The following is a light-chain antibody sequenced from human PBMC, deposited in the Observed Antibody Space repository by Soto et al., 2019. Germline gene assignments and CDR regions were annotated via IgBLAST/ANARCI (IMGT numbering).Light chain of an antibody. CDR1: SSDVGNYNY. Sequence: QSALTQPRSVSGSPGQSVTISCTGTSSDVGNYNYVSWYRQHPGTAHKLMIYDVAQRPSGVPDRFSGSKSGNTASLTISGLQAEDEADYYCCSYAGSYTWVFGGGTKLTVL. CDR2: DVA. CDR3: CSYAGSYTWV. V-gene: IGLV2-11*01. J-gene: IGLJ3*02.